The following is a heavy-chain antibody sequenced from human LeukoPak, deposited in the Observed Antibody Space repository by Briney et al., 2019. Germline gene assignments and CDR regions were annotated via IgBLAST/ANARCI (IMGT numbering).Heavy chain of an antibody. J-gene: IGHJ4*02. V-gene: IGHV3-7*01. CDR3: MRAMDS. CDR1: GFIFSSYW. CDR2: IKQDGREK. D-gene: IGHD2-2*03. Sequence: PGGSLRLSCAASGFIFSSYWMPWVRQAPGKGLEWVANIKQDGREKYYVDSVKGRFTISRDNVKNSLYLQINSLRAEDTAVYYCMRAMDSWGQGTLVTVSS.